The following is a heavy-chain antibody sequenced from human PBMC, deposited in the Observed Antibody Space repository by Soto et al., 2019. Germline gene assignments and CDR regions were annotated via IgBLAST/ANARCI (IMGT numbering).Heavy chain of an antibody. CDR1: GYSVTSYW. CDR3: ARANRYYYGMDV. J-gene: IGHJ6*02. CDR2: IDPSDSYT. Sequence: GESLKISCKGSGYSVTSYWISWARQMPGKGLEWMGRIDPSDSYTNYSPSFQGHVTISADKSISTAYLQWSSLKASDTAMYYCARANRYYYGMDVWGQGTTVTVSS. V-gene: IGHV5-10-1*01.